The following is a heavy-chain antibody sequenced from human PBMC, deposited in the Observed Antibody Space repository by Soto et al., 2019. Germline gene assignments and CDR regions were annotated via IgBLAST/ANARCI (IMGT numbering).Heavy chain of an antibody. CDR2: IDSGGST. Sequence: EVRLVESGGGLVQPGGSLRLSCAASGFTVSRNYMSWVRQAPGKGLEWVSLIDSGGSTYYADSVKGRFTISRDNSKNTLYLQMNSLRAEDTAVYYCARGVATVGYDYWGQGTLVTVSS. J-gene: IGHJ4*02. V-gene: IGHV3-66*01. D-gene: IGHD5-12*01. CDR1: GFTVSRNY. CDR3: ARGVATVGYDY.